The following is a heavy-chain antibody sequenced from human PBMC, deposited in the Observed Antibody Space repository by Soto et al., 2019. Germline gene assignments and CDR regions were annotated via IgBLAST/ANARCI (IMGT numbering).Heavy chain of an antibody. V-gene: IGHV1-69*04. J-gene: IGHJ6*02. CDR1: GGTFSSYT. D-gene: IGHD5-12*01. CDR3: ARDLISGYRNYYGMDV. Sequence: SVKVSCKASGGTFSSYTISWVRQAPGQGLEWMGRIIPILGIANYAQKFQGRVTITADKSTSTAYMELSSLRSEDTAVYYCARDLISGYRNYYGMDVWGQGTTVTVSS. CDR2: IIPILGIA.